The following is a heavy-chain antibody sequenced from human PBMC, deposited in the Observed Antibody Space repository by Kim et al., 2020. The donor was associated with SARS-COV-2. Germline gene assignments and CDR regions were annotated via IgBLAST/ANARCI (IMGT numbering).Heavy chain of an antibody. Sequence: SETLSLTCTVSGGSVTSSTYYWAWIRQRPGKGLEWIGQISYSGNTKYNPSLKSRVTLSVDTSKNQFSLKLNSVTAADTAVYYCARLFPFPFYFDSWGPGTLIPVSS. CDR3: ARLFPFPFYFDS. CDR2: ISYSGNT. CDR1: GGSVTSSTYY. D-gene: IGHD2-21*01. V-gene: IGHV4-61*01. J-gene: IGHJ4*02.